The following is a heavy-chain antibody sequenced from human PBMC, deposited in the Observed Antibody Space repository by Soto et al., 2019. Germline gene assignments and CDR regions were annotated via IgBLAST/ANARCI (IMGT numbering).Heavy chain of an antibody. D-gene: IGHD3-16*02. V-gene: IGHV4-30-4*01. CDR3: AREAGYRHYYYYYGMDV. CDR2: IYYSGST. CDR1: GGSISSGDYY. Sequence: SETLSLTCTVSGGSISSGDYYWSWIRQPPGKGLEWIGYIYYSGSTYYNPSLKSRVTISVDTSKNQFSLKLSSVTAADTAVYYCAREAGYRHYYYYYGMDVWGQGTTVTVSS. J-gene: IGHJ6*02.